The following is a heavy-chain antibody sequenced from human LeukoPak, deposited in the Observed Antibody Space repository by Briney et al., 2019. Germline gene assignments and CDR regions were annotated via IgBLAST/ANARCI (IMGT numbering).Heavy chain of an antibody. Sequence: GGSLRLSCVASGFTFSSYSMNWVRQAPGKGPEWVSSISSSSGYIYYADSVKGRFTISRDNAKKSLYLQMNSLRAEDTAVYYCAREENYKVDYWGQGTLVTVSS. CDR3: AREENYKVDY. J-gene: IGHJ4*02. CDR2: ISSSSGYI. CDR1: GFTFSSYS. V-gene: IGHV3-21*01. D-gene: IGHD1-7*01.